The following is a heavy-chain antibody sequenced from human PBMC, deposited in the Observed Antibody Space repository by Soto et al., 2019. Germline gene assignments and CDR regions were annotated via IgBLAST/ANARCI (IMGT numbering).Heavy chain of an antibody. CDR3: ARLHSSGWYDYYYGMDV. Sequence: SETLSLTCTVSGGSISSSSYYWGWIRQPPGKGLEWIGSIYYSGSTYYNPSLKSRVTISVDTSKNQFSLKLSSVTAADTAVYYCARLHSSGWYDYYYGMDVWGQGTTVTVSS. J-gene: IGHJ6*02. D-gene: IGHD6-19*01. CDR2: IYYSGST. V-gene: IGHV4-39*01. CDR1: GGSISSSSYY.